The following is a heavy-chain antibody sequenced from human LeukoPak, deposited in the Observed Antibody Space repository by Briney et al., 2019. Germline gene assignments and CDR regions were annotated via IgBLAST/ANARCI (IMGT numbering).Heavy chain of an antibody. CDR2: IYYSESTYSGST. Sequence: SETLSLTCTVSGGSVSSGSYYWSWIRQPPGKGLEWIGYIYYSESTYSGSTKYNPSLKSRVTISVDTSKKQFFLRLSSVTAADTALYYCARDRGGYSSSYFDPWGQGTLVTVSS. CDR1: GGSVSSGSYY. J-gene: IGHJ5*02. D-gene: IGHD6-13*01. CDR3: ARDRGGYSSSYFDP. V-gene: IGHV4-61*01.